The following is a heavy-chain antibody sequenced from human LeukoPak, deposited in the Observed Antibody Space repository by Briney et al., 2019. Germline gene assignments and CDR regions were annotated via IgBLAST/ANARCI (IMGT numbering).Heavy chain of an antibody. CDR3: ARRRRLEERLPGDAFDI. V-gene: IGHV4-39*07. J-gene: IGHJ3*02. Sequence: ADTLSLTCSVWSGSISSSDYYGGWSRQPPAKGLELIASIYSGGNTYYNPYLQSRLTISIDTSKNHFSMNLTSVSAADTAVYYCARRRRLEERLPGDAFDIWGQGTLVTVS. CDR1: SGSISSSDYY. D-gene: IGHD1-26*01. CDR2: IYSGGNT.